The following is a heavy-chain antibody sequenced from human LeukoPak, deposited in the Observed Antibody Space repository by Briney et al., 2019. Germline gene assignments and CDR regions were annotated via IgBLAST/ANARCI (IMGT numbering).Heavy chain of an antibody. V-gene: IGHV1-69*04. CDR3: AREAPHYGDLNWFDP. Sequence: SVKVSCKASGGTFSSYAISWVRQAPGQGLEWMGRIIPIFGIANYAQKFQGRVTITADKSTSIAYMELSSLRSEDTAVYYCAREAPHYGDLNWFDPWSQGTLVTVSS. CDR1: GGTFSSYA. D-gene: IGHD4-17*01. J-gene: IGHJ5*02. CDR2: IIPIFGIA.